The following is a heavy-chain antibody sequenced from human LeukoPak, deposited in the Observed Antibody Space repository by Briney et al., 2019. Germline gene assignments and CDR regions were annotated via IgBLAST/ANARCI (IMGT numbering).Heavy chain of an antibody. V-gene: IGHV1-2*02. Sequence: ASVKVSCKASGYTFTGYYMHWVRQAPGQGLEWMGWINPNSGGTNYAQKFQGRVTMTRDTSISTASMELSRLRSDDPAVYYCAGNYYASSGYYWDAFDIWGQGTMVTVSS. CDR3: AGNYYASSGYYWDAFDI. CDR1: GYTFTGYY. CDR2: INPNSGGT. D-gene: IGHD3-22*01. J-gene: IGHJ3*02.